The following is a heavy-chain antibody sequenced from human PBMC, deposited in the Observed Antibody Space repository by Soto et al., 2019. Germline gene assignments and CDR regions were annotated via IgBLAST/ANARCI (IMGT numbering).Heavy chain of an antibody. CDR2: ICYDGSTK. D-gene: IGHD3-10*01. Sequence: QVQLVESGGGVVQPGGSLRLPCAASGFPFSNFGMHWVRQAPGKGLEWVAAICYDGSTKYYADSVTGRFTISRDNSKNTLYLQINSLRAEDTAVYYWARAIGSGPIHYLYMDVWGKGTTVSVSS. J-gene: IGHJ6*03. CDR3: ARAIGSGPIHYLYMDV. CDR1: GFPFSNFG. V-gene: IGHV3-33*01.